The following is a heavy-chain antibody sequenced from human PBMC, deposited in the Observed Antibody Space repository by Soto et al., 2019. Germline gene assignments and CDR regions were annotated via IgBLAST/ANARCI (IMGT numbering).Heavy chain of an antibody. D-gene: IGHD6-13*01. CDR2: IKSKTDGGTT. J-gene: IGHJ5*02. V-gene: IGHV3-15*07. Sequence: PGGSLRLSCAASGFTFSNAWMNWVRQAPGKGLEWVGRIKSKTDGGTTDYAAPVKGRFTISRDDSKNTLYLQMNSLKTEDTAVYYCTTAEPDSSSWLYPFDPWGQGTLVTVSS. CDR1: GFTFSNAW. CDR3: TTAEPDSSSWLYPFDP.